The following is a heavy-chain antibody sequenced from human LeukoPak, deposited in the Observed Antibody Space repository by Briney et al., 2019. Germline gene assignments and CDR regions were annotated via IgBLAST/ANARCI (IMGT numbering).Heavy chain of an antibody. CDR2: IYCSGST. Sequence: PSETLSLTCTVSGGSISSYYWSWIRQPPGKGLEWIGYIYCSGSTNYNPSLKSRVTISVDTSKNQFSLKLSSVTAADTAVYYCARSNYDFWSGYGPDAFDIWGQGTMVTVSS. J-gene: IGHJ3*02. D-gene: IGHD3-3*01. CDR3: ARSNYDFWSGYGPDAFDI. V-gene: IGHV4-59*01. CDR1: GGSISSYY.